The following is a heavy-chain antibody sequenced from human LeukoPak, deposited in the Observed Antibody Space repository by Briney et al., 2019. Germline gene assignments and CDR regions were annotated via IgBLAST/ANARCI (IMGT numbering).Heavy chain of an antibody. D-gene: IGHD1-26*01. CDR3: VRDLGGRSGH. J-gene: IGHJ4*02. CDR2: INEDGSTT. Sequence: GSLRLSCAASGFTFSSNWMHWVRQAPGKGLVWVSRINEDGSTTNYADSVKGRSTIFRDNAKNTLYLQMNGLRAEDTAVYYCVRDLGGRSGHWGQGTLVTVSS. V-gene: IGHV3-74*01. CDR1: GFTFSSNW.